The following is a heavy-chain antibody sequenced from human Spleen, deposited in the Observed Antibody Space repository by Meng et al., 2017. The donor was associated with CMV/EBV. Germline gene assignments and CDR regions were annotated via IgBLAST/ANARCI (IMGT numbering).Heavy chain of an antibody. V-gene: IGHV3-30-3*01. CDR3: ARVTGTNGRGYYFDY. CDR1: GFTFSSYA. J-gene: IGHJ4*02. CDR2: ISYDGSNK. Sequence: SGFTFSSYAMHWVRQAPGKGLEWVAVISYDGSNKYYADSVKGRFTISRDNSKNTLYLQMNSLRAEDTAVYYCARVTGTNGRGYYFDYWGQGTLVTVSS. D-gene: IGHD4-17*01.